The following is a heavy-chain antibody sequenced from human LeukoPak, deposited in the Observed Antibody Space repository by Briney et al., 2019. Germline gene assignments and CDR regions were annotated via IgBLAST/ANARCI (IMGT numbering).Heavy chain of an antibody. CDR1: GFTFSSYS. D-gene: IGHD6-19*01. J-gene: IGHJ4*02. CDR3: ARSGYSSGWYSEGIGC. V-gene: IGHV3-21*01. Sequence: PGGSLRLSCAASGFTFSSYSMNWVRQAPGKGLEWVSSISSSSSYIYYADSVKGRFTISRDNAKNSLYLQMNSLRAEDTAVYYCARSGYSSGWYSEGIGCWGQGTLVTVSS. CDR2: ISSSSSYI.